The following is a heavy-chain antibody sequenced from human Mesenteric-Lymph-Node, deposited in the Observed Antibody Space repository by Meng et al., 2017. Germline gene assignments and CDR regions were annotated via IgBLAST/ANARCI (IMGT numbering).Heavy chain of an antibody. CDR2: MNTKTGNP. CDR3: ARDDNGAPDY. CDR1: GGTHKNFA. Sequence: QVVAAGAGVRKPGSAVTVSCKPSGGTHKNFAFSWVRQAPGQGLEWMGWMNTKTGNPTYAQGFTGRFVFSLDTSVSTAYLQISSLKAEDTAMYYCARDDNGAPDYWGQGTLVTVSS. V-gene: IGHV7-4-1*02. J-gene: IGHJ4*02. D-gene: IGHD1-14*01.